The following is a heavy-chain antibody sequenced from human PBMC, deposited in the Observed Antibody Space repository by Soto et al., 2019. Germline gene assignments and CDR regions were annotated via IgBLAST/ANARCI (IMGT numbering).Heavy chain of an antibody. CDR3: AREQPFRGTFDP. J-gene: IGHJ5*02. CDR1: GGTFSSYA. CDR2: IIPIFGTA. Sequence: ASVKVSCKASGGTFSSYAISWVRQAPGQGLEWMGGIIPIFGTANYAQKFQGRVTITADESTSTAYMELSSLRSEDTAVYYCAREQPFRGTFDPWGQGTLVTVSS. D-gene: IGHD1-7*01. V-gene: IGHV1-69*13.